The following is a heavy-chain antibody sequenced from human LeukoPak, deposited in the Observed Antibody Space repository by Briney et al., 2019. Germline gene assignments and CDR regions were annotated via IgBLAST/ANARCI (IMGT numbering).Heavy chain of an antibody. CDR2: IYYSGTT. J-gene: IGHJ5*02. V-gene: IGHV4-39*01. Sequence: SETLSLTCTVSGGSIISNNYYWAWVRQPPGKGLEWIGSIYYSGTTYYSLSLKSRVTISIDTSKNQFSLKLRSVTAADTAVYYCARHAHNGTYSPWGQGTLVTVSS. D-gene: IGHD1-14*01. CDR3: ARHAHNGTYSP. CDR1: GGSIISNNYY.